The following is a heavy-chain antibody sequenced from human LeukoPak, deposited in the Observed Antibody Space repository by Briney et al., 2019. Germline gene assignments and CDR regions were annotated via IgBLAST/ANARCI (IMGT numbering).Heavy chain of an antibody. D-gene: IGHD4-23*01. CDR2: IIPIFGTA. J-gene: IGHJ3*02. V-gene: IGHV1-69*01. CDR3: ASATVVTLRDAFDI. Sequence: GASVKVSCKASGGTFSSYAISRVRQAPGQGLEWMGGIIPIFGTANYAQKFQGRVTITADESTSTAYMELSSLRSEDTAVYYCASATVVTLRDAFDIWGQGTMVTASS. CDR1: GGTFSSYA.